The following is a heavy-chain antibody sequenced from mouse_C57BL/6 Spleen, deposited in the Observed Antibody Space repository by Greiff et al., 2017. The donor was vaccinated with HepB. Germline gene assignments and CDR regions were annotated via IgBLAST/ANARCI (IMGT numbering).Heavy chain of an antibody. D-gene: IGHD4-1*01. V-gene: IGHV1-59*01. J-gene: IGHJ2*01. CDR2: IDPSDSYT. CDR1: GYTFTSYW. CDR3: ARPWVSSYFDY. Sequence: QVQLQQPGAELVRPGTSVKLSCKASGYTFTSYWMHWVKQRPGQGLEWIGVIDPSDSYTNYNQKFKGKATLTVDTSSSTAHMQLSSLTSEDSAVYYCARPWVSSYFDYWGQGTTLTVSS.